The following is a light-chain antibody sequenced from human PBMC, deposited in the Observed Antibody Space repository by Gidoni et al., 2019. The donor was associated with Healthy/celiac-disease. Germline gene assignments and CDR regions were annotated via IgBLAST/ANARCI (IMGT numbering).Light chain of an antibody. V-gene: IGKV1-33*01. Sequence: DIQMTQSPSSLSASVGDRVTITCQASQDISNYLNWYQQKPGKAPKLLIYDASHLETGVPSRFSGSGSGTDFTFTISSLQPEDIATYYCQQYDNLPLTFGQXTKVEIK. J-gene: IGKJ1*01. CDR1: QDISNY. CDR2: DAS. CDR3: QQYDNLPLT.